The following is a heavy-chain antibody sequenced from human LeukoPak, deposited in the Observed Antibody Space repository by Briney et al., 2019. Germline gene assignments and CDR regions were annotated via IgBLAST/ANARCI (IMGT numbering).Heavy chain of an antibody. J-gene: IGHJ4*02. Sequence: GSLRLSCAASGFPFSSYSMHWVRQPPGKGLDGVSSISSSSSYIYYADSMKGRFTISRDNAKNSLYLQMNSLRAEDTAVYYCAREPVAGTAPRWGQGTLVTISS. V-gene: IGHV3-21*01. CDR1: GFPFSSYS. CDR3: AREPVAGTAPR. CDR2: ISSSSSYI. D-gene: IGHD6-19*01.